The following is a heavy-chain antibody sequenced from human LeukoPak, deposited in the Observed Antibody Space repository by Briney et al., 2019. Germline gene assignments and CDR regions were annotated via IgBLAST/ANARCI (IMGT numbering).Heavy chain of an antibody. D-gene: IGHD3-22*01. Sequence: GGSLRLSCAASGFTFDDYTMHWVRQAPGKGLEWVSLTSWNAADIYYADSMKGRFTISRDNSKNSLYLQMNSLRTEDTALYYCAKGGPSYYYDSSGFGHFDYWGQGTLVTVSS. J-gene: IGHJ4*02. CDR3: AKGGPSYYYDSSGFGHFDY. V-gene: IGHV3-43*01. CDR2: TSWNAADI. CDR1: GFTFDDYT.